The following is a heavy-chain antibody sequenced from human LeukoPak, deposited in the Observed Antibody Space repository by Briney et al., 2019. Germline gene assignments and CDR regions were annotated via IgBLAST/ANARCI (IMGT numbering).Heavy chain of an antibody. CDR2: ISSSSSYI. D-gene: IGHD3-10*01. J-gene: IGHJ4*02. CDR3: ARERITMVRGPMGY. Sequence: GGSLRLSCAASGFTFSSYSMNWVRQAPGKGLEWVSSISSSSSYIYYADSVKGRFTISRDNAKNSLYLQMNSLRAEDTAVYYCARERITMVRGPMGYWGQGTLVTVSS. CDR1: GFTFSSYS. V-gene: IGHV3-21*01.